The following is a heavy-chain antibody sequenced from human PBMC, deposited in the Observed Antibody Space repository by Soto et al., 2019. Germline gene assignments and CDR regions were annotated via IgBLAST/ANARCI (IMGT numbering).Heavy chain of an antibody. J-gene: IGHJ1*01. Sequence: EVQLVESGGGLVQPGGSLRLSCAASGFTVSSNYMSWVRQAPGKGLEWVSVIYSGGSTYYADSVKGRFTISRHNSKNTLYPQLNSLIAEDTAVYYCASGYGDYVYFQHWGQGTLVTLS. CDR2: IYSGGST. V-gene: IGHV3-53*04. CDR3: ASGYGDYVYFQH. D-gene: IGHD4-17*01. CDR1: GFTVSSNY.